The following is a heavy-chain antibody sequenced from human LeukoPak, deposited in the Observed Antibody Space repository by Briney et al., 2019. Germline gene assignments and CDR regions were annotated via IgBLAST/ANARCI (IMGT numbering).Heavy chain of an antibody. D-gene: IGHD3-9*01. Sequence: TSETLSLTCTVSGGSISSYYWSWIRQPPGKGLEWVGYISYSGSTNYNPSLKSRVTISVDMSKNQFSLKLSSVTAADTAVYYCARDRGLLRYFDWSSPGMDVWGQGTTVTVSS. V-gene: IGHV4-59*12. CDR2: ISYSGST. CDR1: GGSISSYY. J-gene: IGHJ6*02. CDR3: ARDRGLLRYFDWSSPGMDV.